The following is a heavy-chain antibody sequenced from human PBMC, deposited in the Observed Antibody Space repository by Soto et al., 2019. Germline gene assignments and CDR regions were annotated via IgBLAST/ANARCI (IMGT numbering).Heavy chain of an antibody. J-gene: IGHJ6*02. Sequence: QVQLVQSGAEVKKPGSSVKVSCKASGGTFSSYAISWVRQAPGQGLEWMGGIIPIFGTPNYAQKFQGRVTLTAGESTSTVYMELSSLRSEDTAVFYCAREYNWNSIYYGMDVWGQGTTVTVSS. CDR3: AREYNWNSIYYGMDV. V-gene: IGHV1-69*01. CDR1: GGTFSSYA. CDR2: IIPIFGTP. D-gene: IGHD1-7*01.